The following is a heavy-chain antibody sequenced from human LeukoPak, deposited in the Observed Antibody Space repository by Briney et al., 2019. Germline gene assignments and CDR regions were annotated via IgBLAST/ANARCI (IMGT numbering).Heavy chain of an antibody. CDR1: GGSISSYY. D-gene: IGHD6-6*01. V-gene: IGHV4-4*07. J-gene: IGHJ4*02. CDR2: IYTSGSI. Sequence: SETLSLTCTVSGGSISSYYWSWIRQPAGKGLEWIGRIYTSGSITYNPSLKSRVTMSVDTSKNQFSLKLSSVTAADTAVYYCARRFIPARPRNHNLDYWGQGIMVTVSS. CDR3: ARRFIPARPRNHNLDY.